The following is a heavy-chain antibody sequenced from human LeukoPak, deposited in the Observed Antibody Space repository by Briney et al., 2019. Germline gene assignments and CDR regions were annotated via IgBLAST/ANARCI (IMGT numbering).Heavy chain of an antibody. CDR1: GFTFSSYG. V-gene: IGHV3-30*18. Sequence: PGGSLRLSCAASGFTFSSYGMHWVRQAPGKGLEWVAVISYDGSNKYYADSVKGRFTISRDNPKNTLYLQMNSLRAEDTAVYYCAKGPRGYSYGYMWFDPWGQGTLVTVSS. CDR2: ISYDGSNK. J-gene: IGHJ5*02. CDR3: AKGPRGYSYGYMWFDP. D-gene: IGHD5-18*01.